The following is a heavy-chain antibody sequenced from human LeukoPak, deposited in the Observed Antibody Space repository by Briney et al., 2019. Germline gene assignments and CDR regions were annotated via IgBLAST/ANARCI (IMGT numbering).Heavy chain of an antibody. CDR2: IKQDGSEK. Sequence: GGSLRLSCAASGFTFSNYGMSWVRQAPGKGLEWVASIKQDGSEKFYVDSVKGRFTISRDNAKNSLYLQMNSLRAEDTAVYYCAREGTRSPLDYWGQGTLVTVSS. J-gene: IGHJ4*02. CDR1: GFTFSNYG. CDR3: AREGTRSPLDY. V-gene: IGHV3-7*01. D-gene: IGHD2-8*01.